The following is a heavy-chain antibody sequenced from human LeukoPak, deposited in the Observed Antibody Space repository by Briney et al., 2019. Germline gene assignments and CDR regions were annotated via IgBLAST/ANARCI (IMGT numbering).Heavy chain of an antibody. D-gene: IGHD1-26*01. CDR2: INPSGGST. J-gene: IGHJ4*02. Sequence: AASVKVSCKASGYTFTSYYMHWVRQAPGQGLEWMGIINPSGGSTSYAQKFQGRVTMTRDMSTSTVYMELSRLRSDDTAVYYCASTSGSYLGDFDYWGQGTLVTVSS. CDR3: ASTSGSYLGDFDY. V-gene: IGHV1-46*01. CDR1: GYTFTSYY.